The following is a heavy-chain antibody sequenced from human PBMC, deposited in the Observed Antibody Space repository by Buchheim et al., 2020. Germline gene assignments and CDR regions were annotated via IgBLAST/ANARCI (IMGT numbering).Heavy chain of an antibody. CDR2: ITGSGDIV. CDR1: GFIFSLCS. J-gene: IGHJ4*02. V-gene: IGHV3-48*01. Sequence: VELLESGGDLVQPGGSLRLSCAASGFIFSLCSMNWVRQAPGKGLEWIAYITGSGDIVYYADSVQGRFTISRDNAKNSLYLQMNSLNVDDTALYFCAGTPVGGGTHCYNYLDSWGQGTL. D-gene: IGHD1-7*01. CDR3: AGTPVGGGTHCYNYLDS.